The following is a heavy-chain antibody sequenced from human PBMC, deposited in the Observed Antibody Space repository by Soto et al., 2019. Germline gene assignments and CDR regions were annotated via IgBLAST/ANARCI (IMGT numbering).Heavy chain of an antibody. CDR2: IFYTGVT. D-gene: IGHD3-22*01. V-gene: IGHV4-61*03. J-gene: IGHJ2*01. CDR1: GGSVSNASFY. CDR3: VRVLDSSWYADI. Sequence: QVQLQESGPGLVKPSETLSLTCSVSGGSVSNASFYWTWIRQAPGTGLEYICYIFYTGVTNYNPSLSSRVNIAIETYKIHFSLKLNSRTAADTAGYYCVRVLDSSWYADIWGSGTLVTVSS.